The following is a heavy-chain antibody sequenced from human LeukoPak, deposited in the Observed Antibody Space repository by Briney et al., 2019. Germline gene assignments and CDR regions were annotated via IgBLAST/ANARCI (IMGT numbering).Heavy chain of an antibody. D-gene: IGHD3-22*01. Sequence: ASVKVSCKASGYTFSDYHMHWVRQAPGQGLEWMGWINPNSGGTNYAQKFQGRVTMTRDTSISTAYMQLSSLRSDDTAVYYCARDSGYDSSGYHYFDYWGQGTLVTVSS. CDR1: GYTFSDYH. V-gene: IGHV1-2*02. CDR3: ARDSGYDSSGYHYFDY. CDR2: INPNSGGT. J-gene: IGHJ4*02.